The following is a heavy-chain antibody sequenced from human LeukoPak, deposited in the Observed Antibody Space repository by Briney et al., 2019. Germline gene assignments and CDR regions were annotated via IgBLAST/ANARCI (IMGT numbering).Heavy chain of an antibody. J-gene: IGHJ4*02. D-gene: IGHD3-22*01. CDR2: FDPEDGET. V-gene: IGHV1-24*01. CDR3: ATYYYDRSGHPYFDY. Sequence: ASVKVSCKVSGYTLTELSMHWVRQAPGKGLEWMGGFDPEDGETIYAQKFQGRVTMTEDTSTDTAYMELSSLRSEDTAVYYCATYYYDRSGHPYFDYWGQGTLVTVSS. CDR1: GYTLTELS.